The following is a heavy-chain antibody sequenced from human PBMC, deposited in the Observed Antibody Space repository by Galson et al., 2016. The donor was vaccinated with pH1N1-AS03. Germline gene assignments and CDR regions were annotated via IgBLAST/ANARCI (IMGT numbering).Heavy chain of an antibody. CDR3: ARFSGSYQFDY. Sequence: ETLSLTCAVSGYSISSGFHWAWVRQPPSKGLEWIGTISHSGNTYYNPSLKSRVTMSVDTSKNQFSLQLSSVTAADAAVYYCARFSGSYQFDYWGQGTLVTVSS. J-gene: IGHJ4*02. V-gene: IGHV4-38-2*01. CDR1: GYSISSGFH. D-gene: IGHD1-26*01. CDR2: ISHSGNT.